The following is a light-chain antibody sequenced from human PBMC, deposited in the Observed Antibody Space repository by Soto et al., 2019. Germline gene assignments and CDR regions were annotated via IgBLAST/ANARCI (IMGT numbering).Light chain of an antibody. CDR1: QDITNH. J-gene: IGKJ4*01. CDR3: QQYVNAIT. Sequence: DIQMTPSPSSLSASAGDRVTITCQARQDITNHLNWDQQKAGRAPKLLIKDTSNLETGVPSRLSGSGAGTDFNLTISGLQPEDIATYYCQQYVNAITLGGGTKVEIK. CDR2: DTS. V-gene: IGKV1-33*01.